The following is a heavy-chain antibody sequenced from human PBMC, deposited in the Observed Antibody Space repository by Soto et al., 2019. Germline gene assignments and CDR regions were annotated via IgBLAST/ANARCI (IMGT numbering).Heavy chain of an antibody. CDR1: GFTFSNAW. J-gene: IGHJ6*02. CDR2: IKSKTDGGTT. D-gene: IGHD2-2*01. CDR3: TTGCGRSSTSCYFHYYYGMDV. Sequence: GGSLRLSCAASGFTFSNAWMNWVRQAPGKGLEWVGRIKSKTDGGTTDYAAPVKGRFTISRDDSKNTLYLQMNSLKTEDTAVYYCTTGCGRSSTSCYFHYYYGMDVWGQGTTVTVSS. V-gene: IGHV3-15*07.